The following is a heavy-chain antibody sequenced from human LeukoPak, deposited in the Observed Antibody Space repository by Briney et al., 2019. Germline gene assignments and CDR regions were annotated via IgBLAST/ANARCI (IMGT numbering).Heavy chain of an antibody. CDR1: GFTFSNAA. D-gene: IGHD3-9*01. V-gene: IGHV3-23*01. CDR2: MSAYNDRT. Sequence: GGSLRLSCAASGFTFSNAAMSWVRQTPGKGLEWVATMSAYNDRTHYADSVRGRFTVSRDNSKNTLSLQMNSLREDDTAVYYCAQELSDIFVVRTDSWGQGTLVTVSS. CDR3: AQELSDIFVVRTDS. J-gene: IGHJ4*02.